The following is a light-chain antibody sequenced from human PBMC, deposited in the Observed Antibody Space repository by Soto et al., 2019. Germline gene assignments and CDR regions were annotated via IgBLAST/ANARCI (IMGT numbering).Light chain of an antibody. V-gene: IGKV3-15*01. J-gene: IGKJ1*01. Sequence: EILMTQSPATLSVSPGERATLSCRASQSLSDTLAWYQQKPGQAPRLLIYGASTRATGIPARFTGSGSGTDFTLTISSLQSEDIAVYYCQQYRSWPRTFGQGTKVEIK. CDR1: QSLSDT. CDR3: QQYRSWPRT. CDR2: GAS.